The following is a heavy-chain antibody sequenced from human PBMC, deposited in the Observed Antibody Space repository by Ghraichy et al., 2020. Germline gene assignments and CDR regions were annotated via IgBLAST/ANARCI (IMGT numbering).Heavy chain of an antibody. J-gene: IGHJ4*02. D-gene: IGHD6-19*01. V-gene: IGHV3-30*04. CDR1: GFTFSSYA. CDR2: VSYDGSYK. CDR3: ARALSPPSGYSSGWLDY. Sequence: GESLRLSCAAAGFTFSSYAMHWVRQAPGKGLEWVAVVSYDGSYKFYADSVKGRFTISRDNSKNTLDLQVKSLRTEDTAVYFCARALSPPSGYSSGWLDYWGQGTLVTVSS.